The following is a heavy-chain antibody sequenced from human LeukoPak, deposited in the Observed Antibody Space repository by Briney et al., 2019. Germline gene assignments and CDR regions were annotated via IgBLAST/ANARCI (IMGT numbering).Heavy chain of an antibody. CDR2: ISSNGGST. V-gene: IGHV3-64*01. Sequence: GGSLRLSCAASGFTFSSYAMHWVRQAPGKELEYVSAISSNGGSTYYANSVKGRFTISRDNSKNTLYLQMGSLRAEDMAVYYCAELGITMIGGVWGKGTTVTISS. CDR1: GFTFSSYA. CDR3: AELGITMIGGV. J-gene: IGHJ6*04. D-gene: IGHD3-10*02.